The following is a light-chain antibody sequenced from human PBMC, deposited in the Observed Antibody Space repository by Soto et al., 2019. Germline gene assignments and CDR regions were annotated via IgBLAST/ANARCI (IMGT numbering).Light chain of an antibody. CDR1: QMIYTW. J-gene: IGKJ1*01. CDR3: QQYNTFWT. CDR2: EAS. Sequence: QMTKSPSTLSASVDDSVAITCRASQMIYTWLAWYQQRPGKAPKLLIYEASSLDVGVPSRFSGSGSGTEFTLTISSLQPDDFATYYCQQYNTFWTFGQGSKVDI. V-gene: IGKV1-5*03.